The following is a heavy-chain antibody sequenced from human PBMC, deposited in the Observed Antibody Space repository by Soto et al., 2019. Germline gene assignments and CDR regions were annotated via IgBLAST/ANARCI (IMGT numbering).Heavy chain of an antibody. D-gene: IGHD3-10*01. Sequence: GGSLRLSCAASGFSFSNHAMDWVRQAPGKGLEWVAAISYDGTQKYYADSVEGRFTISRDNSKNTVFLQMNSLRGEDTAVYYCAKDMVRGVIPPILDYWGQGTLVTVSS. CDR1: GFSFSNHA. CDR3: AKDMVRGVIPPILDY. J-gene: IGHJ4*02. V-gene: IGHV3-30-3*01. CDR2: ISYDGTQK.